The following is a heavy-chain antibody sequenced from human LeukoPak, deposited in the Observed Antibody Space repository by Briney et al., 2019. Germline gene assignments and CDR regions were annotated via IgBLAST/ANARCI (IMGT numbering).Heavy chain of an antibody. CDR1: GFTLHDYA. J-gene: IGHJ5*02. Sequence: TGRSLRLSCVASGFTLHDYAMHWVRQPPGKGLEWISAISWNSGSSGYADSEKGRFTISRDNARNSLYLQMNGLRAEDAAFYYCARGPTISSGWYVGPLGHWGQGTLVTVSS. V-gene: IGHV3-9*01. CDR2: ISWNSGSS. D-gene: IGHD6-19*01. CDR3: ARGPTISSGWYVGPLGH.